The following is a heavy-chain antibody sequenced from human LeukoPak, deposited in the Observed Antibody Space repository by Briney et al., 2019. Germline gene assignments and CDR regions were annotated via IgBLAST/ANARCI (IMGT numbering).Heavy chain of an antibody. CDR3: TRGPPDYGSGSYFDN. CDR1: GFTFSSYE. CDR2: ISSYGRTV. V-gene: IGHV3-48*03. Sequence: PGGSLRLSCAASGFTFSSYEMDWVRQAPGKGLEWVSYISSYGRTVHYPDSLSGRFTISRDKVKKTVYLQMDSLRVEDTALYYCTRGPPDYGSGSYFDNWGQGTLVTVSS. J-gene: IGHJ4*02. D-gene: IGHD3-10*01.